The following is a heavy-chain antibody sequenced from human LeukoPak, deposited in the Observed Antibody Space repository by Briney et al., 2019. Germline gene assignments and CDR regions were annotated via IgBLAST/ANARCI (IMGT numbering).Heavy chain of an antibody. CDR2: IDHRGDT. V-gene: IGHV4-34*01. J-gene: IGHJ4*03. CDR1: GGSFSRYY. Sequence: TSETLSLTCAVYGGSFSRYYWSWIRQSPGKGLEWIAEIDHRGDTNYNPSVKSRVTISVDTSKNQFSLKVRSLSAADTAVYYCARGATISETGYFDFWGQGTLVSVSS. CDR3: ARGATISETGYFDF. D-gene: IGHD1-1*01.